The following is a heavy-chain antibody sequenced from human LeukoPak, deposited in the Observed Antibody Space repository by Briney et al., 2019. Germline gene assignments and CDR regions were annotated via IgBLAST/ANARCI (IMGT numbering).Heavy chain of an antibody. CDR1: GFTFSSYA. D-gene: IGHD3-16*02. CDR3: AKVRSTFGGVIVPIDY. Sequence: GSLRLSCAASGFTFSSYAMSWVRPAPGKGLEWVSAISGSGGSTYYADSVKGRFTISRDNSKNTLYLQMNSLRAEDTAVYYCAKVRSTFGGVIVPIDYWGQGTLVTVSS. J-gene: IGHJ4*02. V-gene: IGHV3-23*01. CDR2: ISGSGGST.